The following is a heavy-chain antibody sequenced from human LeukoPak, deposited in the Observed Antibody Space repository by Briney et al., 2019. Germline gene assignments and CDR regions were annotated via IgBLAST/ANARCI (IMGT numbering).Heavy chain of an antibody. J-gene: IGHJ4*02. Sequence: SETLSLTCTVSGGSISSGGYYWSWIRQPPGKGLEWIGYIYHSGSTYYNPSLKSRVTISVDRSKNQFSLKLSSVTAAATAVYYCARGGDYYDSSGYDYWGQGTLVTVSS. CDR1: GGSISSGGYY. V-gene: IGHV4-30-2*01. CDR2: IYHSGST. D-gene: IGHD3-22*01. CDR3: ARGGDYYDSSGYDY.